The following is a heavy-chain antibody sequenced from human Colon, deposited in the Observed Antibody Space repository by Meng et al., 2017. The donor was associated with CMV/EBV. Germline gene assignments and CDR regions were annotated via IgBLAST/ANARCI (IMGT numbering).Heavy chain of an antibody. CDR2: IYYSGST. CDR1: DGSISSSSYY. CDR3: ATYNYGSIDY. J-gene: IGHJ4*02. Sequence: GSLRLSCTVSDGSISSSSYYWGWIRQPPGKGLEWIGSIYYSGSTYYNPSLKSRVTISVDTSKNQFSLKLSSVTAADTAVYYCATYNYGSIDYWGQGTLVTVSS. D-gene: IGHD3-10*01. V-gene: IGHV4-39*01.